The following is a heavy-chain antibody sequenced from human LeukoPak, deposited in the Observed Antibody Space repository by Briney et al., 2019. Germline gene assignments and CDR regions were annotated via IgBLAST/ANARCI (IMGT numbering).Heavy chain of an antibody. J-gene: IGHJ3*02. CDR2: MDPNSGNT. Sequence: ASVNVSLTPSVYTFTCYDINWVRQAPRQGLGWVGWMDPNSGNTGYSQKFQGRVTITRNTPISTAYMELSSLRSEDTAVYYCARGLVLLWFGESVDAFDIWGQRTTVTVSS. V-gene: IGHV1-8*01. CDR3: ARGLVLLWFGESVDAFDI. CDR1: VYTFTCYD. D-gene: IGHD3-10*01.